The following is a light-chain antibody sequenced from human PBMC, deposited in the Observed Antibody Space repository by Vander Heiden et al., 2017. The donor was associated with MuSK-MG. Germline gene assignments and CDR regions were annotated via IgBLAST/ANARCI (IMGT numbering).Light chain of an antibody. J-gene: IGKJ1*01. CDR1: QNINTN. CDR3: QHYQQRPLA. V-gene: IGKV3-15*01. CDR2: NAS. Sequence: ILMTQSPDFVSVSPGARVSLSCRASQNINTNLAWYQQKPGQAPRLLLDNASTRATGIPVRFSGSGSGTEFTLTISSLQSEDSALYYCQHYQQRPLAFGQGTKVEI.